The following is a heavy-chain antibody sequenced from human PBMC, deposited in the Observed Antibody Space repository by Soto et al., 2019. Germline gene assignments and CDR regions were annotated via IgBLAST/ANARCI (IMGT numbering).Heavy chain of an antibody. V-gene: IGHV3-48*03. CDR1: GFTFSSYE. CDR2: ISSSGSTI. CDR3: ARTYYYGSGTADPEIDY. J-gene: IGHJ4*02. D-gene: IGHD3-10*01. Sequence: VQLVESGGGLVQPGGSLRLSCAASGFTFSSYEMNWVRQAPGKGLEWVSYISSSGSTIYYADSVKGRFTISRDNAKNSLYLQMNSLRAEDTAVYYCARTYYYGSGTADPEIDYWGQGTLVTVSS.